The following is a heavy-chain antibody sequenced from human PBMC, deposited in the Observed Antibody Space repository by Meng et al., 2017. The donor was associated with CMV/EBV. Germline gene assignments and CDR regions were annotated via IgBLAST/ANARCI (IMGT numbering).Heavy chain of an antibody. D-gene: IGHD4-11*01. CDR1: GFTFSAYA. CDR2: TSYDESTK. J-gene: IGHJ4*02. CDR3: AIPHVDYRHTPSSDQRLFDC. V-gene: IGHV3-30-3*01. Sequence: GGSLRLSCAASGFTFSAYAMHWVRQAPGKGLEWVAVTSYDESTKYYIDSVKGRFTISRDDSKNTLYLQMNSLRLEDTAVYYCAIPHVDYRHTPSSDQRLFDCWGQGTLVTVSS.